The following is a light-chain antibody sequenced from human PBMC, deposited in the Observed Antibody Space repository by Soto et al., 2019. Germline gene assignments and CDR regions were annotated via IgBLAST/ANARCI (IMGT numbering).Light chain of an antibody. CDR2: GAS. CDR1: QSVSSN. CDR3: QQYNNWPPIT. V-gene: IGKV3-15*01. J-gene: IGKJ5*01. Sequence: EIVLTQSPATLSVSPGERATLSCRARQSVSSNLAWYQQKPGQAPRLLIFGASTRATDIPARFSGSGSGTEFTLTISSLQSEDFAVYYCQQYNNWPPITFGQGTRLEIK.